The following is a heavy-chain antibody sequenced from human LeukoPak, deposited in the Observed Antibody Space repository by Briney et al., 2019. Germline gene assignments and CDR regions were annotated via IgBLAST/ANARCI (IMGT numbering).Heavy chain of an antibody. CDR1: GYTFTGYY. V-gene: IGHV1-2*02. CDR2: INPNSVAT. D-gene: IGHD4-17*01. J-gene: IGHJ3*02. CDR3: AREAFTTVTSATNAFDI. Sequence: ASVKVSCKASGYTFTGYYIHGVRQAPGQGLEWMGWINPNSVATNYAQKFQGRVTMTRDTSISTAYMELSRLRSDDTAVYYCAREAFTTVTSATNAFDIWGQGTMVTVSS.